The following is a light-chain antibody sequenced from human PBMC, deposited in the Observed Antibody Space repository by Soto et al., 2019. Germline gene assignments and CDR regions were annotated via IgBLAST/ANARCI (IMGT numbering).Light chain of an antibody. J-gene: IGKJ1*01. CDR3: QQYGNSPWT. CDR2: GAS. V-gene: IGKV3-20*01. CDR1: QSVSSN. Sequence: ELVMTQSPATLSVSPGERAKLSCRASQSVSSNLAWYQQKPGQAPRLFIYGASSRATGIPDRFSGSGSGTDFTLTISRLEPEDFAVYHCQQYGNSPWTFGQGTKVDI.